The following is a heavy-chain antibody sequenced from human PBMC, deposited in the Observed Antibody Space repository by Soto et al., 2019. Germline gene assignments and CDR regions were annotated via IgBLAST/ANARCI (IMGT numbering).Heavy chain of an antibody. CDR1: GFTFSAFD. V-gene: IGHV3-13*01. CDR2: IGTQHDS. Sequence: EVQLVESGGGLVEPGGSLRLSCAASGFTFSAFDMHWVRQATGKGLELVASIGTQHDSYYPDSVKGRFTISRENAKNSLYLQMNSRRAGDTALYYCARQASYWHGGGGWFDPWGQGTLVTVSS. J-gene: IGHJ5*02. D-gene: IGHD2-8*02. CDR3: ARQASYWHGGGGWFDP.